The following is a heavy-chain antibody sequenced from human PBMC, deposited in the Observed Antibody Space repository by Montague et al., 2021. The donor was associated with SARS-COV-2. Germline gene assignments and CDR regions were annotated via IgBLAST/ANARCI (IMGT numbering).Heavy chain of an antibody. CDR3: ARGGTRFGVVTFPLGY. J-gene: IGHJ4*02. CDR2: IYYSGST. V-gene: IGHV4-31*11. Sequence: TLSLTCAVSGGSISTGGCYCCWLRQHPGKGLGWVGYIYYSGSTYYHPSLKSRVTISVDTSKNQFSLRLSSVTAAATAVYCCARGGTRFGVVTFPLGYWGQGTLVTVSS. CDR1: GGSISTGGCY. D-gene: IGHD3-3*01.